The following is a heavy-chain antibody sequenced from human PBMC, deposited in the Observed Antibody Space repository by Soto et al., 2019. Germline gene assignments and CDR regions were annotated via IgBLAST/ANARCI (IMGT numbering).Heavy chain of an antibody. D-gene: IGHD3-3*01. Sequence: EVQLVESGGDLVQPGRSLRLSCAASGFIFNDYPMHWVRQAPGRGLEWVSGISWNSGILGYADSVRGRFSISRDNAKKSLCLQMDGLRAEDTALSFCFKDVLTSIFGLVYDGVVIWGRGTMVTVSS. V-gene: IGHV3-9*01. CDR3: FKDVLTSIFGLVYDGVVI. CDR1: GFIFNDYP. CDR2: ISWNSGIL. J-gene: IGHJ3*02.